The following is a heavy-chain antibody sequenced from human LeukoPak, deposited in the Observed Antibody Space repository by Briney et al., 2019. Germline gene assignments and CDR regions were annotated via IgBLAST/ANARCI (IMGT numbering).Heavy chain of an antibody. CDR2: ISAYNGYT. J-gene: IGHJ6*03. Sequence: VAXVKVSCKASGYTFTSYGISWVRQAPGQGLEWMGWISAYNGYTNYTQKLQGRVTMTTDTCTSTAYMELRSLKSDDTAVYYCARVVRDYYYYYMDVWDKGTTVTVSS. D-gene: IGHD2-21*01. CDR1: GYTFTSYG. CDR3: ARVVRDYYYYYMDV. V-gene: IGHV1-18*01.